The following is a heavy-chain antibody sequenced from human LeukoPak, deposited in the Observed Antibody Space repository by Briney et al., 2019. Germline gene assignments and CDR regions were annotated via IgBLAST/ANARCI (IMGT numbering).Heavy chain of an antibody. CDR3: ARDYGGNSPPFDP. CDR1: GGSISSSTW. CDR2: IYHSGST. D-gene: IGHD4-23*01. V-gene: IGHV4-4*02. Sequence: PSETLSLTCAVSGGSISSSTWWSWVRQPPGKGLEWIGEIYHSGSTNYNPSLKSRVTISVDKSKNQFSLKLNSVTAADTAVYYCARDYGGNSPPFDPWGQGTLVTVSS. J-gene: IGHJ5*02.